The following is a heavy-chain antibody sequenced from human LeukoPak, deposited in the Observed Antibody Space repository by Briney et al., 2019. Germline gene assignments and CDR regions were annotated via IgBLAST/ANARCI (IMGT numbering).Heavy chain of an antibody. CDR1: GFTFVNYG. D-gene: IGHD2-15*01. J-gene: IGHJ4*02. CDR2: ISYNGNQ. CDR3: AKGFARRGPECYRFDY. V-gene: IGHV3-30*18. Sequence: PGGSLRLSCAAPGFTFVNYGFHWVRQAPVKALEWVAFISYNGNQKYGDSVKGRFTISRDNSKNTLYLQMNSLRAEDTAVYYCAKGFARRGPECYRFDYRGQGTLVTVSS.